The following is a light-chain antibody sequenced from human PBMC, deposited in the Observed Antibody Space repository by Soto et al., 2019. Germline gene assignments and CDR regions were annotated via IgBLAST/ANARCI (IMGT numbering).Light chain of an antibody. CDR3: QQYETYSPWT. J-gene: IGKJ1*01. CDR1: QSVSNNY. CDR2: GAS. V-gene: IGKV3-20*01. Sequence: EIVLTQSPGTLSLSPGERATLSFRASQSVSNNYLAWYQQKPGQAPRLLIYGASNRATGIPDRFSGSGSGTDFTLTISSLQPDDFATYYCQQYETYSPWTFGQGTKVDI.